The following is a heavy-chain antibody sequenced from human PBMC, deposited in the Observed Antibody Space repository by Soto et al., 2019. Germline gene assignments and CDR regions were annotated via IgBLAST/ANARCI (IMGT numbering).Heavy chain of an antibody. D-gene: IGHD2-8*02. CDR2: ISSSSSYT. J-gene: IGHJ4*02. CDR3: ASATGVFMRPGDFDY. Sequence: QVQLVESGGGLVKPGGSLRLSCAASGFTFSDYYMSWIRQAPGKGLEWVSYISSSSSYTNYADSVKGRFTISRDNAKNSLYLQMNSLRAEDTAVYYCASATGVFMRPGDFDYWGQGTLVTVSS. V-gene: IGHV3-11*06. CDR1: GFTFSDYY.